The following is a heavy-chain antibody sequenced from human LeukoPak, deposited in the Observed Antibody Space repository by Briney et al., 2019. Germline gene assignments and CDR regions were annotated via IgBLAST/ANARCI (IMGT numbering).Heavy chain of an antibody. CDR1: GHTFTGYY. CDR2: INPNSGGT. J-gene: IGHJ3*02. CDR3: ARPRSERGSYYDGAFDI. V-gene: IGHV1-2*02. Sequence: ASVKVSCKASGHTFTGYYMHWVRQAPGQGLEWMGWINPNSGGTNYAQKFQGRVTMTRDTSTSTVYMELSSLRSEDTAVYYCARPRSERGSYYDGAFDIWGQGTMVTVSS. D-gene: IGHD1-26*01.